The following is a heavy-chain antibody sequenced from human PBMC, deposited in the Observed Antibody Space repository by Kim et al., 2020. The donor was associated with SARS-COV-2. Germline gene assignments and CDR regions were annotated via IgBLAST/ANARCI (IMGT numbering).Heavy chain of an antibody. J-gene: IGHJ4*02. CDR1: GFTFSDYY. CDR2: ISCSGSTI. Sequence: GGSLRLSCAASGFTFSDYYMSWIRQAPGKGLEWVSYISCSGSTIYYADSVKGRFTISRDNTKNSLYLQMNSLRAEDTAVYYCARALGRELYSNFSYWGQGTLGSVSS. CDR3: ARALGRELYSNFSY. V-gene: IGHV3-11*01. D-gene: IGHD6-13*01.